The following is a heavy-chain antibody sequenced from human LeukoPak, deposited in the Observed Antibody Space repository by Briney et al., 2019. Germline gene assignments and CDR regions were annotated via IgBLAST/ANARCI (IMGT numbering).Heavy chain of an antibody. Sequence: PLESLSLTCAVYGGSFSGYYWSWIRQPPGKGLEWIGEINHSGSTNYNPSLKSRVTISVDTSKNQFSLKLSSVTAADTAVYYCARRPITMVRGVITNDYWGQGTLVTVSS. CDR2: INHSGST. CDR1: GGSFSGYY. CDR3: ARRPITMVRGVITNDY. V-gene: IGHV4-34*01. D-gene: IGHD3-10*01. J-gene: IGHJ4*02.